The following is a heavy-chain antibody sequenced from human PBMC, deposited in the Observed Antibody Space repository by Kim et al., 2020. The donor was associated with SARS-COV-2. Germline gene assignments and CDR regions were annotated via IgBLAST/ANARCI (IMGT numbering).Heavy chain of an antibody. D-gene: IGHD6-13*01. CDR1: GGSISSYY. V-gene: IGHV4-59*13. Sequence: SETLSLTCTVSGGSISSYYWSWIRQPPGKGLEWIGYIYYSGSTNYNPSLKSRVTISVDTSKNQFSLKLSSVTAADTAVYYCARVRVVGSSWYGYYYYGMDVWGQGTTVTVSS. CDR3: ARVRVVGSSWYGYYYYGMDV. CDR2: IYYSGST. J-gene: IGHJ6*02.